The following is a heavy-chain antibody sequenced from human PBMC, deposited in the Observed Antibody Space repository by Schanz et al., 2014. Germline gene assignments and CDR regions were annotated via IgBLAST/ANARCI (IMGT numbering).Heavy chain of an antibody. CDR1: GFTFSSYN. V-gene: IGHV3-21*02. J-gene: IGHJ6*02. D-gene: IGHD2-15*01. Sequence: EVQLVESGGGLVRPGDSLRLSCAASGFTFSSYNINWVRQAPGKGLEYISSISPSSSYIYYAESVKGRFTISRDNAKNSLYLQMNSLRAEDAAVYYCARVELSVYYYAMDVWGQGTTVTVSS. CDR2: ISPSSSYI. CDR3: ARVELSVYYYAMDV.